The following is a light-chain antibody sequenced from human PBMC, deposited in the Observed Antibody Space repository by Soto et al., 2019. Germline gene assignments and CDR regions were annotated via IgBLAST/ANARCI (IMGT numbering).Light chain of an antibody. CDR1: QSVSSSY. J-gene: IGKJ5*01. V-gene: IGKV3D-20*02. CDR2: GAS. Sequence: EIVLTQSPDTLSLSPGERATLSCRASQSVSSSYLAWYQQRPGQAPRLLIYGASSRATGIPDRFSGSGSGTDFSLTISSLEPEDFAVYYCQQRSNWPPATFGQGTRLEIK. CDR3: QQRSNWPPAT.